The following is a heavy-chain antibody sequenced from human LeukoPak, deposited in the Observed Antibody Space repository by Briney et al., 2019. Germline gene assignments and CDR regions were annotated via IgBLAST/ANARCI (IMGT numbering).Heavy chain of an antibody. CDR1: GGSINSHY. V-gene: IGHV4-59*11. Sequence: PSETLSLTCTVSGGSINSHYWSWIRQPPGKGLEWIGYVFYPGSTNYNPSLKSRVTMSLDTSRDQFSLRLTSATAADTAIYYCASRPADSTWYGVFDYWSQGTLVTVSS. J-gene: IGHJ4*02. CDR2: VFYPGST. CDR3: ASRPADSTWYGVFDY. D-gene: IGHD6-13*01.